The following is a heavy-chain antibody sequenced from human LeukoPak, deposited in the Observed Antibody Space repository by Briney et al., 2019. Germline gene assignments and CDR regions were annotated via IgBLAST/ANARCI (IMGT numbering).Heavy chain of an antibody. Sequence: PGGSLRLSCAASGFSFSSYSMKWVRQAPGKGLEWVSSISSSSNYIYYADSVKGRFTISRDNAKNSLYLQMNSLRAEDTAVYYCARVSILIVPYYAFDIWGQGTMVTVSS. V-gene: IGHV3-21*01. CDR1: GFSFSSYS. CDR3: ARVSILIVPYYAFDI. J-gene: IGHJ3*02. CDR2: ISSSSNYI. D-gene: IGHD2/OR15-2a*01.